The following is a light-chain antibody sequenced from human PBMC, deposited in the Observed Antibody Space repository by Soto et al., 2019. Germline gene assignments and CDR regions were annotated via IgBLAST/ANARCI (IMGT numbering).Light chain of an antibody. J-gene: IGKJ1*01. CDR2: GAS. CDR1: QSVSSNS. V-gene: IGKV3-20*01. CDR3: HQYDSWT. Sequence: DIVLTQSPGTLSLSPGERATLSCRASQSVSSNSLAWYQQKPGQAPRLLIYGASNRATGIPDRFSGSGSGTDFTLTINRLEPEDFAVYYCHQYDSWTFGQGTKVDIK.